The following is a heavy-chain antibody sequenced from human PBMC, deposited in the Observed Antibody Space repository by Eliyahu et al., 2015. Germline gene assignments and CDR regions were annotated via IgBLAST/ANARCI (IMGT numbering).Heavy chain of an antibody. CDR1: GGSISSYY. V-gene: IGHV4-59*01. Sequence: QVQLQESGPGLVKPSETLSLTCTVSGGSISSYYWSWIRQPPGKGLEWIGYIYYSGSTNYNPPLKSRVTISVDTSKNQFSLKLSSVTAADTAVYYCARDSGYNWNYDYWGQGTLVTVSS. CDR2: IYYSGST. D-gene: IGHD1-7*01. CDR3: ARDSGYNWNYDY. J-gene: IGHJ4*02.